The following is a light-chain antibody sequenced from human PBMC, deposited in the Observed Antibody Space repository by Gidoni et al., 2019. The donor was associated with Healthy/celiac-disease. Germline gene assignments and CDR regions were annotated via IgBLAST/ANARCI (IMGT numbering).Light chain of an antibody. Sequence: QSALTQPASVSGSPGQSITISCTGTSSDVGSYNLVSWYQQHPGKAPKLMFYAVSKRPSGVSNRFSGSKSGNTASLTISGLQAEDEADYYCCSYAGSSSWVFGGGTKLTVL. J-gene: IGLJ3*02. V-gene: IGLV2-23*02. CDR3: CSYAGSSSWV. CDR1: SSDVGSYNL. CDR2: AVS.